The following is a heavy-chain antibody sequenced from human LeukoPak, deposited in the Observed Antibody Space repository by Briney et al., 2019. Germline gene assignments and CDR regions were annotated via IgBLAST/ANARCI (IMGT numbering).Heavy chain of an antibody. J-gene: IGHJ4*02. CDR2: IYYSGTT. Sequence: SQTLSLTCTVSGGSISSGDYYWSWIRQPPGTGLEWIGYIYYSGTTYYNPSLKSRLTISVDTSKNQFSLKLSSVPAADTAVYSCARRQAYSDGFDYWGQGTLVTVSS. CDR3: ARRQAYSDGFDY. D-gene: IGHD3-3*01. CDR1: GGSISSGDYY. V-gene: IGHV4-30-4*08.